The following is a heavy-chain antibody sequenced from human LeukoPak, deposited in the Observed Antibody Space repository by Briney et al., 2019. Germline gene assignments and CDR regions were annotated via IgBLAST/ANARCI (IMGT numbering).Heavy chain of an antibody. D-gene: IGHD3-10*01. V-gene: IGHV4-59*01. J-gene: IGHJ4*02. CDR1: GGSISRYY. Sequence: SETLSLTCTVSGGSISRYYWSWFRQPPGKGLEWIGYMHYSGSTNYNPSLKSRVTISVDTSKNQISLKLSSVTAADTAVYYCARWILYSSGSYSDYWGQGTLVTVSS. CDR2: MHYSGST. CDR3: ARWILYSSGSYSDY.